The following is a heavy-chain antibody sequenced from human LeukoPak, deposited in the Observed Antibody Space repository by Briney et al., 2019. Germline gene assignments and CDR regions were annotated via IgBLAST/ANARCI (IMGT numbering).Heavy chain of an antibody. CDR3: AKDAPHYYDSSEAFDI. D-gene: IGHD3-22*01. CDR2: ISGSGGST. Sequence: GGSLRLSCAASGFTVSSNYMSWVRQAPGKGLEWVSAISGSGGSTYYADSVKGRFTISRDNSKNTLYLQMNSLRAEDTAVYYCAKDAPHYYDSSEAFDIWGQGTMVTVSS. J-gene: IGHJ3*02. CDR1: GFTVSSNY. V-gene: IGHV3-23*01.